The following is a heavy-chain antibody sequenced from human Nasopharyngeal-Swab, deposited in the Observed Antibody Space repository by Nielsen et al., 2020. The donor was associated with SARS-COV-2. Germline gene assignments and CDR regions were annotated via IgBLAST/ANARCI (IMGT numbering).Heavy chain of an antibody. D-gene: IGHD2-2*01. Sequence: SETPSLTCAVYGGSFSGYYWSWIRQPPGKGLEWIGEINHSRSTNYNPSLKSRVTISVDTSKNQFSLKLSSVTAADTAVYYCARGRLTSRTLGWFDPWGQGTLVTVSS. CDR1: GGSFSGYY. V-gene: IGHV4-34*01. CDR2: INHSRST. CDR3: ARGRLTSRTLGWFDP. J-gene: IGHJ5*02.